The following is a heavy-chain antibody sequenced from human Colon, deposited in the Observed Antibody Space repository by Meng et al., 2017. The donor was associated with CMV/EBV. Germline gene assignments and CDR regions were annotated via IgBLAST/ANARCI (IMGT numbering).Heavy chain of an antibody. CDR3: ARVRGGAATGYYGLDF. CDR2: TSTRGSTT. Sequence: GGSLRLSCAVSGFTFSDFEMHWVRQAPGEGLEWVSYTSTRGSTTYYADSVKGRFTISRDNAKNSLYLQMNSLRAEDTAIYYCARVRGGAATGYYGLDFWGQGTTVTVSS. V-gene: IGHV3-48*03. D-gene: IGHD1-14*01. CDR1: GFTFSDFE. J-gene: IGHJ6*02.